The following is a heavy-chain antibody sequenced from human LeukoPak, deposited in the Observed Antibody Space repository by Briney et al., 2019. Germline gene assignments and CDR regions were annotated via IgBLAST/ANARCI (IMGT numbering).Heavy chain of an antibody. D-gene: IGHD3-3*01. Sequence: SETLSLTCAVYGGSFSGYYWSWIRQPPGKGLEWIGEINHSGSTNYNPPLKSRVTISVDTSKNQFSLKLSSVTAADTAVYYCARGGPRFLGRRCWFDPWGQGTLVTVSS. J-gene: IGHJ5*02. CDR3: ARGGPRFLGRRCWFDP. CDR2: INHSGST. CDR1: GGSFSGYY. V-gene: IGHV4-34*01.